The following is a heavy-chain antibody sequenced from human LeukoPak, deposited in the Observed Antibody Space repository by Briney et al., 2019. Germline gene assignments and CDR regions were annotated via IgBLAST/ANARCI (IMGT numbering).Heavy chain of an antibody. CDR3: ARDPYYMDV. CDR1: GFFFSDYW. CDR2: INKDRSDK. J-gene: IGHJ6*03. Sequence: GGSLRLSCAASGFFFSDYWMTWVRQTPGKGLEWVANINKDRSDKKYVDSVKGRFTISRDNAKNSLSLQMNSLRPEDTAVYYCARDPYYMDVWGKGTTVTVSS. V-gene: IGHV3-7*01.